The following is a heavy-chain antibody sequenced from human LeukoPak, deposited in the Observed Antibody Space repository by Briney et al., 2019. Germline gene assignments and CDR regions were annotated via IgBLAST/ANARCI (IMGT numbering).Heavy chain of an antibody. CDR1: GFTFSSYG. CDR3: AKDLGSSDHPGDY. D-gene: IGHD2-2*01. V-gene: IGHV3-30*02. CDR2: IRYDGSNK. Sequence: QPGGSLRLSCAASGFTFSSYGMHWVRQAPGKGLEWVAFIRYDGSNKYYADSVKGRFTISRDNSKNTLYLQMNSLRAEDTAVYYCAKDLGSSDHPGDYWGQGTLVTVSS. J-gene: IGHJ4*02.